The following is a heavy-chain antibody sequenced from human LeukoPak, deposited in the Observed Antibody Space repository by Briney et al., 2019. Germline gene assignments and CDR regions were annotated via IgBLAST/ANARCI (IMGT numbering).Heavy chain of an antibody. CDR2: IKQDGSEK. J-gene: IGHJ3*02. V-gene: IGHV3-7*03. CDR1: GFTFSSYW. D-gene: IGHD5-12*01. CDR3: ARPLGGYDPGDALDI. Sequence: GGSLRLSCAASGFTFSSYWMSWVRQAPGKGLEWVANIKQDGSEKYYVDSVKGRFTISRDNAKNSLYLQMNSLRAEDTAVYYCARPLGGYDPGDALDIWGQGTMVTVSS.